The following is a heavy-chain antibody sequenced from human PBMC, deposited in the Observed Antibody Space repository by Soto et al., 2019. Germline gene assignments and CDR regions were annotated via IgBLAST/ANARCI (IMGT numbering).Heavy chain of an antibody. CDR3: ARDKITSVFDY. D-gene: IGHD3-10*01. CDR2: IYHSVST. V-gene: IGHV4-30-2*01. J-gene: IGHJ4*02. CDR1: GGSISSGGYS. Sequence: PSETLSLTCAVSGGSISSGGYSWSWIRQPPGKGLEWIGYIYHSVSTYYNPSLKSRVTISVDTSKNQFSLKLTSVTAADTAVYYCARDKITSVFDYWGQGTLVTVFS.